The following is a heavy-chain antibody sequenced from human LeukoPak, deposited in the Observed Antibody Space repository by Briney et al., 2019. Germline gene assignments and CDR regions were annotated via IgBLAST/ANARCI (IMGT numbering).Heavy chain of an antibody. CDR2: MNPNSGNK. CDR1: GYTFTNYD. Sequence: ASVKVSCKASGYTFTNYDINWVRQATGQGLEWMGWMNPNSGNKGYAQNFQGRVTITGNTSISTVYMELSSLRYEDTAVYYCARGQVPILEWLEDYWGQGTLVTVSS. CDR3: ARGQVPILEWLEDY. J-gene: IGHJ4*02. V-gene: IGHV1-8*03. D-gene: IGHD3-3*01.